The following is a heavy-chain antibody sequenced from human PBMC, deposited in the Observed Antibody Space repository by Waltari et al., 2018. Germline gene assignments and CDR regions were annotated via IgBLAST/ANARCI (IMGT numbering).Heavy chain of an antibody. CDR3: ARHLYSIDYLELGN. CDR2: ISDSGVIT. J-gene: IGHJ4*02. CDR1: GVNFISYA. V-gene: IGHV3-23*01. Sequence: EVHLLESGGGLAQPGGSLRPSCAASGVNFISYAMRWVRQAPGKGLEWVSGISDSGVITKYADSVKGRFTVSRDNSKNTVFLQLNSLGAEDTAIYYCARHLYSIDYLELGNWGQGTLVTVSS. D-gene: IGHD3-22*01.